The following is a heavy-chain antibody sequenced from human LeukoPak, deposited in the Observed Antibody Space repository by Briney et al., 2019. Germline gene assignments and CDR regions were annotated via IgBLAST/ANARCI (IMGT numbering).Heavy chain of an antibody. J-gene: IGHJ3*02. CDR3: ARGPVTKFEI. CDR2: IYSGGTT. Sequence: GGSLRLSCAASGFTVSSNYMSWVRQAPGTGLEWISVIYSGGTTYYADSVKGRFTISRDNSNNTLYLQMHSLRAEDTAVYYCARGPVTKFEIWGQGTILTVSS. D-gene: IGHD4-17*01. CDR1: GFTVSSNY. V-gene: IGHV3-53*01.